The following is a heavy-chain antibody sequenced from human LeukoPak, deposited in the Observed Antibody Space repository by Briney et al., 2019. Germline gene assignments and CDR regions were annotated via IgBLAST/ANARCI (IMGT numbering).Heavy chain of an antibody. V-gene: IGHV3-7*01. CDR2: INQDGSQK. CDR1: GFTFSDYW. J-gene: IGHJ4*02. CDR3: ARALAAAGSY. D-gene: IGHD6-25*01. Sequence: GGSLRLSCAASGFTFSDYWMHWVRQAPGKGLEWVANINQDGSQKYYVDSVKGRFTISRDNAKNSLYLQMNSLRAKDTAVYYCARALAAAGSYWGQGTLVTVSS.